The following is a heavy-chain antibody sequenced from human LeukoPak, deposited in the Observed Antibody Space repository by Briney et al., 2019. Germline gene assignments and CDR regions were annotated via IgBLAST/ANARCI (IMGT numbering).Heavy chain of an antibody. CDR3: ARYDYVWGTYRRFDY. D-gene: IGHD3-16*02. Sequence: SQTLSLTCTVSGGSISSGSYYWSWIRQPAGKGLEWIGYIYYSGSTNYNPSLKSRVTISIDTSKNQFSLKLNSVTAADTAVYYCARYDYVWGTYRRFDYWGQGTLVTVSS. J-gene: IGHJ4*02. CDR2: IYYSGST. CDR1: GGSISSGSYY. V-gene: IGHV4-61*10.